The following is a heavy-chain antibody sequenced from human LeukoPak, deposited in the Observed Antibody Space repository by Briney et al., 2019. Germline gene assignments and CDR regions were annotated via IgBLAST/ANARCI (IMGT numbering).Heavy chain of an antibody. CDR1: GFTFSDYY. CDR3: ARCEIAAAGHDAFDI. V-gene: IGHV3-11*01. CDR2: ISSSGSTI. Sequence: GGSLRLSCAASGFTFSDYYMSWIRQAPGKGLEWVSYISSSGSTIYYADSVKGRFTISRDNAKNSLYLQTNSRRAEDTAVYYCARCEIAAAGHDAFDIWGQGTMVTVSS. D-gene: IGHD6-13*01. J-gene: IGHJ3*02.